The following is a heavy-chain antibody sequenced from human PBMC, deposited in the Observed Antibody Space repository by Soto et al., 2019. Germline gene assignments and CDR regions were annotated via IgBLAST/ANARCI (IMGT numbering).Heavy chain of an antibody. V-gene: IGHV1-46*01. CDR3: GRVMRSLLSITALDT. Sequence: ASVNVSCKSSGYTFTRDQIHWVRQAPGQGLECMGMIEPSGGKTNYAQKFQGRVTLTSDTSTSTVYMALSSLRSDDTAIYFCGRVMRSLLSITALDTWGQGTLVTVSS. J-gene: IGHJ5*02. D-gene: IGHD3-10*01. CDR2: IEPSGGKT. CDR1: GYTFTRDQ.